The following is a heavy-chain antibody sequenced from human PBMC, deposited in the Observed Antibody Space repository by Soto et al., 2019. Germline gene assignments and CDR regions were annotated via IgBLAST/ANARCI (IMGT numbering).Heavy chain of an antibody. D-gene: IGHD6-13*01. CDR2: IYPGDSDT. V-gene: IGHV5-51*01. Sequence: LGESLKISCKGSGYSFTSYWIGWVRQMPGKGLEWMGIIYPGDSDTRYSPSFQGQVTISADKSISTAYLQWSSLKASDTAMYYCARWYSSSRGGDAFDIWGQGTMVTVSS. J-gene: IGHJ3*02. CDR1: GYSFTSYW. CDR3: ARWYSSSRGGDAFDI.